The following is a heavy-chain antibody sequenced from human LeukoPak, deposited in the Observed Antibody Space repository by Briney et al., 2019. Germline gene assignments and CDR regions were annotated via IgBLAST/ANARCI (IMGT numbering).Heavy chain of an antibody. D-gene: IGHD3-22*01. J-gene: IGHJ3*02. V-gene: IGHV1-3*01. CDR1: GYTFTSYA. CDR2: INAGNGNT. CDR3: ASEDSSGYYEMAFEI. Sequence: ASVKVSCKASGYTFTSYAMHWVRQAPGQRLEWMGWINAGNGNTKYSQKFQGRVTITRDTSASTAYMELSSLRSEDTAVYYCASEDSSGYYEMAFEIWGQGTMVTVSS.